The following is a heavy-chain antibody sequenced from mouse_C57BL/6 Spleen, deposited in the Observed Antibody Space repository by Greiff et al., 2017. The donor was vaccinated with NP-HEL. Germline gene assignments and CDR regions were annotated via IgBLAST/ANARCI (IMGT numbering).Heavy chain of an antibody. J-gene: IGHJ1*03. CDR1: GFTFSDYG. CDR2: ISSGSSTI. Sequence: EVKLVESGGGLVKPGGSLKLSCAASGFTFSDYGMHWVRQAPEKGLEWVAYISSGSSTIYYADPVKGRFTISRDNAKTTLFLQMTSLRSEDTARYYCAREPYYGSRGWYFDVWGTGTTVTVSS. CDR3: AREPYYGSRGWYFDV. V-gene: IGHV5-17*01. D-gene: IGHD1-1*01.